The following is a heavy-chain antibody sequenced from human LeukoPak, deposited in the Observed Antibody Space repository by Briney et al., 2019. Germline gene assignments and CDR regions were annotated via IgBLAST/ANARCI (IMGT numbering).Heavy chain of an antibody. V-gene: IGHV4-61*08. D-gene: IGHD3-10*01. CDR1: GGSISSSGYY. J-gene: IGHJ4*02. CDR3: ATVRGVIIGKYYFDY. CDR2: IYYSGST. Sequence: SETLSLTCSVSGGSISSSGYYWSWIRQPPGKGLEWIGYIYYSGSTNYNPSLKSRVTISVDTSKNQFSLKLSSVTAADTAVYYCATVRGVIIGKYYFDYWGQGTLVTVSS.